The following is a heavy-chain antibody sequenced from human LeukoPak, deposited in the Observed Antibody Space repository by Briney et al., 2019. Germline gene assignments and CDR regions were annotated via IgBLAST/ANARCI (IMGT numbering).Heavy chain of an antibody. CDR2: IYHSGST. D-gene: IGHD2-2*01. CDR1: GYSISSGYY. V-gene: IGHV4-38-2*02. J-gene: IGHJ4*02. CDR3: ARGARQYCSSTSCYDGAFDY. Sequence: SETLSLTCTVSGYSISSGYYWGWIRQPPGKGLEWIGSIYHSGSTYYNPSLKSRVTISVDRSKNQFSLKLSSVTAADTAVYYCARGARQYCSSTSCYDGAFDYWGQGTLVTVSS.